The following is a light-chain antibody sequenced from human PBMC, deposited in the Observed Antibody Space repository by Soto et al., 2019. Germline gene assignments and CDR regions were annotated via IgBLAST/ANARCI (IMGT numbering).Light chain of an antibody. V-gene: IGKV3-15*01. CDR3: QQSNNWPYT. CDR2: GAS. Sequence: EIVMTQSPATLSVSPGERATLSCRASQSVSDNLARYQQKPGQAPRLLIYGASTRATGIPARFSGNGSGTEFTLTISSLESEGFAVYDCQQSNNWPYTFGQGTKVDIK. J-gene: IGKJ2*01. CDR1: QSVSDN.